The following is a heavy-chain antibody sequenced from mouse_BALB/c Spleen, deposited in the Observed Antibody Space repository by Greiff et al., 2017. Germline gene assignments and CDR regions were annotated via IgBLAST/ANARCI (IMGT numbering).Heavy chain of an antibody. D-gene: IGHD2-10*02. V-gene: IGHV1-54*03. J-gene: IGHJ3*01. CDR3: ARSGYGNSFAY. CDR1: GYAFTNYL. Sequence: QVQLQQSGAELVRPGTSVKVSCKASGYAFTNYLIEWVKQRPGQGLEWIGVINPGSGGTNYNEKFKGKATLTADKSSSTAYMQLSSLTSDDSAVYFCARSGYGNSFAYWGQGTLVTVSA. CDR2: INPGSGGT.